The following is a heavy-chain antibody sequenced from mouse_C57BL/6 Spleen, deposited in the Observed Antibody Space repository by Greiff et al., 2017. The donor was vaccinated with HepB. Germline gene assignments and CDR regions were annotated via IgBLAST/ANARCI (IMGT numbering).Heavy chain of an antibody. CDR2: IYPGSGNT. CDR1: GYTFTDYY. CDR3: ARCDWDY. D-gene: IGHD4-1*01. J-gene: IGHJ2*01. V-gene: IGHV1-76*01. Sequence: QVQLQQSGAELVRPGASVKLSCKASGYTFTDYYINWVKQRPGQGLEWIARIYPGSGNTYYNEKFKCKATLTAEKSSSTAYMQLSSLTSEDSAVYFCARCDWDYWGQGTTLTVSS.